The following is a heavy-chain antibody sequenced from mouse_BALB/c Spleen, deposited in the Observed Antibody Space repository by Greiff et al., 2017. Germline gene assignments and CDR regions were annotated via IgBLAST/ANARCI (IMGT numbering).Heavy chain of an antibody. CDR1: GFTFSSYA. CDR2: ISSGGSYT. V-gene: IGHV5-9-1*01. Sequence: DVMLVESGGGLVKPGGSLKLSCAASGFTFSSYAMSWVRQTPGKRLEWVATISSGGSYTYYPDSVKGRFTISRDNANNTLYLQMSSLRSEDTAMYYCARPGNAYYFDYWGQGTTLTVSS. CDR3: ARPGNAYYFDY. D-gene: IGHD2-1*01. J-gene: IGHJ2*01.